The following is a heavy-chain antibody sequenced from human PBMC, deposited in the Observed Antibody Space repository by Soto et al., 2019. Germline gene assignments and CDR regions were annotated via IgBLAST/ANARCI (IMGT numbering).Heavy chain of an antibody. J-gene: IGHJ4*02. CDR2: IDNSGST. Sequence: SETLSLTCSVSGGSLSGFPWIWIRQPPGKGLEWVGNIDNSGSTYYNPSLKSRVTISRDTSKNQFSLKLTSVTAADTAVYYCARGEGSSGYYFNWGQGTLVTV. V-gene: IGHV4-4*09. CDR1: GGSLSGFP. CDR3: ARGEGSSGYYFN. D-gene: IGHD3-22*01.